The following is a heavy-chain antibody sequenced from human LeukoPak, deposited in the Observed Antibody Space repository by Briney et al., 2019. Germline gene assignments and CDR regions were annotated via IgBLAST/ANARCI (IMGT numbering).Heavy chain of an antibody. D-gene: IGHD3-22*01. J-gene: IGHJ4*02. V-gene: IGHV4-38-2*02. CDR3: ARVSDDSSGYYGY. CDR2: IYHSGST. Sequence: PSETLSLTCTVSGYSISSGYYWGWIRQPPGKGLEWIGSIYHSGSTYYNPSLKSRVTISVDTSKNQFSLKLSSVTAADTAVYYCARVSDDSSGYYGYWGQGTLVTVSS. CDR1: GYSISSGYY.